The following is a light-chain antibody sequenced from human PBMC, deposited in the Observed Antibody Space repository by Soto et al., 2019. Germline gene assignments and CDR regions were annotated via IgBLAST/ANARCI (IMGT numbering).Light chain of an antibody. CDR3: GTWDSSLSAGV. Sequence: QSVLTQPPSVSAAPGQKVTISCSGSSSNIGNNFVSWYQQLPGTAPKLLIYDNNKRSSGIPDRFSGSKSGTSATLGITGLLTGDEAQYYCGTWDSSLSAGVFGGGTKLTVL. CDR2: DNN. CDR1: SSNIGNNF. J-gene: IGLJ2*01. V-gene: IGLV1-51*01.